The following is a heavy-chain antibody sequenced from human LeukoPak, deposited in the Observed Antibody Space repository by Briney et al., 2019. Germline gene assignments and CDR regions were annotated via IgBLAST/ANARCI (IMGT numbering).Heavy chain of an antibody. CDR2: INPNSGGT. Sequence: GASVKVSCKASGYTFTGYYMHWVRQAPGQGLEWMGWINPNSGGTNYAQKFQGRVTMTRDTSISTAYMELSRLRSDDTAVYYCARDLGGSYYPRKDYWGQGTLVTVSS. CDR3: ARDLGGSYYPRKDY. CDR1: GYTFTGYY. V-gene: IGHV1-2*02. D-gene: IGHD1-26*01. J-gene: IGHJ4*02.